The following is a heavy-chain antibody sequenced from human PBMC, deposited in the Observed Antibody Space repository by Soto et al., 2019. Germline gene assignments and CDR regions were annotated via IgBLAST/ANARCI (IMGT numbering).Heavy chain of an antibody. Sequence: SETLSLTCTVSGGSISSSYWSWIRQPPGKGLEWIGYIYDSGSTYYNSSLKSRVTMSIDRSKNQFSLKLSSVTAADTAVYYCARVPDSGGQEILSTVPS. CDR2: IYDSGST. CDR1: GGSISSSY. J-gene: IGHJ4*02. CDR3: ARVPDS. D-gene: IGHD2-2*01. V-gene: IGHV4-59*12.